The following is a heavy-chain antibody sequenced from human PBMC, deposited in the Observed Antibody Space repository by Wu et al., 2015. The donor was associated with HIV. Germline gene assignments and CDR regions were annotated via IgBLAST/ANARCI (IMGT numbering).Heavy chain of an antibody. Sequence: QVHLVQSGAEVKKPGASVKVSCKASGYTFTHYAINWVRQAPGQGLEWMGWMNPNSGNSGYAQNFQGRITMTTDTSTSTTYMELSSLRSEDTAVYYCARDGSLGEYGMDVWDQGP. CDR3: ARDGSLGEYGMDV. J-gene: IGHJ6*02. D-gene: IGHD3-16*01. CDR2: MNPNSGNS. CDR1: GYTFTHYA. V-gene: IGHV1-8*01.